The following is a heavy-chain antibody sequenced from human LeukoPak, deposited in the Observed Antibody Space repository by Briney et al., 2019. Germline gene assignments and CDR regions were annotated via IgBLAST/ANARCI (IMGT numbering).Heavy chain of an antibody. Sequence: PSETLSLTCTVSGGSISSYYWSWIRQPPGKGLEWIGNIYYSGSTNYNPSLKSRVTISVDTSKNQFSLKLSSVTAADTAVYYCARDEGSSGRGGVDYWGQGSLVSVSS. CDR3: ARDEGSSGRGGVDY. D-gene: IGHD6-19*01. CDR2: IYYSGST. CDR1: GGSISSYY. V-gene: IGHV4-59*01. J-gene: IGHJ4*02.